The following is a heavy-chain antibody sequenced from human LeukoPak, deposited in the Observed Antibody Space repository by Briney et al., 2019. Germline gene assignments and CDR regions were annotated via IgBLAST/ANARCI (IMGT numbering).Heavy chain of an antibody. CDR1: GGSISSSNW. V-gene: IGHV4-4*02. J-gene: IGHJ6*02. D-gene: IGHD3-22*01. CDR3: ARGYDSSGYYGYYYGMDV. Sequence: SGTLSLTCAVSGGSISSSNWWSWVRQPPGKGLEWIGEIYHSGSTNYNPSLKSRVTISVDTSKNQFTLKLSSVIAADTAVYYCARGYDSSGYYGYYYGMDVWGQGTTVIVSS. CDR2: IYHSGST.